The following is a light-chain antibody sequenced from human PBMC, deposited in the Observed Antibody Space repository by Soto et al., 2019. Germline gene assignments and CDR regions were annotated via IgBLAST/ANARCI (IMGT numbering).Light chain of an antibody. J-gene: IGKJ4*01. V-gene: IGKV3D-20*02. CDR3: QQRSNWPPLT. Sequence: FVLTQSPGTLSLSPGERATLSCRASQSVSNNYLAWYQQKPGQAPRLLIYGASNRATGIPDRFSGSGSGTDFTLTISSLEPEDFAVYYCQQRSNWPPLTFGGGTKVDIK. CDR2: GAS. CDR1: QSVSNNY.